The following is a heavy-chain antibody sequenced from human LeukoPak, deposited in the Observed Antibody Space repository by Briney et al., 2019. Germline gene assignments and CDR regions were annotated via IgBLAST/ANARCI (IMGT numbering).Heavy chain of an antibody. J-gene: IGHJ3*02. Sequence: ASVKVSCKASGYTFTGYYMHWVRQAPGQGLEWMGWINPNSGGTNYAQKFQGRVTMTRDTSISTAYMELSRLRSDDTAVYYCAIYYDSSGYYYARAFDIWGQGTMVTVSS. CDR2: INPNSGGT. V-gene: IGHV1-2*02. D-gene: IGHD3-22*01. CDR1: GYTFTGYY. CDR3: AIYYDSSGYYYARAFDI.